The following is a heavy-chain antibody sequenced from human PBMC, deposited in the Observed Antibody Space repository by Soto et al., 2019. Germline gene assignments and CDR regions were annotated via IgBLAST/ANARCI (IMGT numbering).Heavy chain of an antibody. CDR3: AKDYLATLYSGYDWSDY. CDR2: ISGSGGST. CDR1: GFTFSSYA. V-gene: IGHV3-23*01. Sequence: EVQLLESGGGLVQPGGSLRLSCAASGFTFSSYAMSWVRQAPGKGLEWVSAISGSGGSTYYADSVKGRFTISRDNSKNTLYLQMNSLRAEDTAVYYCAKDYLATLYSGYDWSDYWGQGTLVTVSS. J-gene: IGHJ4*02. D-gene: IGHD5-12*01.